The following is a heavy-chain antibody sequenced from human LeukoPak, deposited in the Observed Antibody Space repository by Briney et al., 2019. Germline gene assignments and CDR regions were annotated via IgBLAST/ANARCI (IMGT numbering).Heavy chain of an antibody. J-gene: IGHJ6*02. Sequence: PGRSLRLSCAASGFIFDDYAMHWVRQPPGKGLEWVSSINWNSGGIAYADSMKGRFTISRDNAKNSLYLQMNSLRAEDTALYYCARDRSSVTTGYYGMDVWGQGTTVTVSS. CDR1: GFIFDDYA. V-gene: IGHV3-9*01. CDR2: INWNSGGI. D-gene: IGHD4-17*01. CDR3: ARDRSSVTTGYYGMDV.